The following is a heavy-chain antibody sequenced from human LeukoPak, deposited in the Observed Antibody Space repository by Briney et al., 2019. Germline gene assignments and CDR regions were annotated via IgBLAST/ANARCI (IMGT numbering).Heavy chain of an antibody. Sequence: GASVKVSCKASGYTFTGYYMHWVRQAPGQGLEWMGWINPNSGGTNYEQKFQGRVTMTRDTSISTAYMELSRLRSDDTAVYYCASGNVGTGNDYWGQGTLVTVSS. V-gene: IGHV1-2*02. CDR3: ASGNVGTGNDY. D-gene: IGHD1-14*01. CDR2: INPNSGGT. CDR1: GYTFTGYY. J-gene: IGHJ4*02.